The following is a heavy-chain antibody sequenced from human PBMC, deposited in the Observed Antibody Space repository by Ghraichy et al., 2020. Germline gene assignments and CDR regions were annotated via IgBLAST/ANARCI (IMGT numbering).Heavy chain of an antibody. Sequence: SETLSLTCAVSGGSISSGGYSWSWIRQPPGKGLEWIGYIYHSGSTYYNPSLKSRVTISVDTSRNQFSLNLSSLTAADTAVYYCARGQSGSYFRAYYFDFWAQGALVTVSS. V-gene: IGHV4-30-2*01. J-gene: IGHJ4*02. CDR2: IYHSGST. CDR3: ARGQSGSYFRAYYFDF. CDR1: GGSISSGGYS. D-gene: IGHD1-26*01.